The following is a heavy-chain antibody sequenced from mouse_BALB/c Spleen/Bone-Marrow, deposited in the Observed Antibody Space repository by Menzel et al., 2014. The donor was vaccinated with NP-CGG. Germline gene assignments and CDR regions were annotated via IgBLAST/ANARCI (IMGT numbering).Heavy chain of an antibody. V-gene: IGHV1-52*01. Sequence: QVQLKQSGAELVRPGASVKLSCKASGYTFTSYRMNWVKQRPEQGLEWIGRIDPYDSETHYNQKFKDKAILTVDKSSSTAYMQLSSLTSEDSAAYYCAREGYYGNYDYAMDYWGQGTSVTVSS. CDR2: IDPYDSET. CDR1: GYTFTSYR. D-gene: IGHD2-1*01. CDR3: AREGYYGNYDYAMDY. J-gene: IGHJ4*01.